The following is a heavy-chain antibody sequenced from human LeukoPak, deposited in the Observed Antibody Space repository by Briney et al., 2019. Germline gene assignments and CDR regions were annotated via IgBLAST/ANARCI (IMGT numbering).Heavy chain of an antibody. CDR1: GFTFSSYG. Sequence: GGSLRLSCAASGFTFSSYGMHWVRQAPGKGLEWVAVISYDGSNKYYADSVKGRFTISRDNSKNTVYLQMNSLRADDTAVYYCARDPYYYDSRGYYFDYWGQGTLVTVSS. CDR3: ARDPYYYDSRGYYFDY. J-gene: IGHJ4*02. V-gene: IGHV3-30*03. D-gene: IGHD3-22*01. CDR2: ISYDGSNK.